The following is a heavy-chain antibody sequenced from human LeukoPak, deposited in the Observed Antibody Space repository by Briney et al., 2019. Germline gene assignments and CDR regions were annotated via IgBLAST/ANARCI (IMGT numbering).Heavy chain of an antibody. CDR3: ARESRTYDGSGYYYDS. Sequence: PSQTLSLTCTVSGGSISSGSYYWSWIRQPAGKGLEWIGRIYTSGSTNYNPSLKSRITMSVDPSKNQFSLKLTSVTAADTAVYYCARESRTYDGSGYYYDSWGQGTLVTVSS. V-gene: IGHV4-61*02. CDR1: GGSISSGSYY. CDR2: IYTSGST. D-gene: IGHD3-22*01. J-gene: IGHJ4*02.